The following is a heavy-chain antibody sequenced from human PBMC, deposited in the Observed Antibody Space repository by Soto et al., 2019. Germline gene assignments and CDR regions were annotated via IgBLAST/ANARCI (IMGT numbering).Heavy chain of an antibody. J-gene: IGHJ3*02. CDR3: ARDGGYKNLLGAFDI. CDR2: INHSGST. V-gene: IGHV4-34*01. D-gene: IGHD5-18*01. Sequence: PSETLSLTCAVYGGSFSGYYWSWIRQPPGKGLEWIGEINHSGSTNYNPSLKSRVTISVDTSKNQFSLKLSSVTAADTAVYYCARDGGYKNLLGAFDIWGQGTMVTVSS. CDR1: GGSFSGYY.